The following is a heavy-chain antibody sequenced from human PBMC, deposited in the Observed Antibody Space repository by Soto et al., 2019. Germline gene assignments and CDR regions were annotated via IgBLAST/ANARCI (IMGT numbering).Heavy chain of an antibody. CDR1: GFTFRNYG. CDR2: IGIGSSTK. CDR3: ARDQLYYNDISGRPLNAFDV. D-gene: IGHD3-22*01. V-gene: IGHV3-48*01. Sequence: HPGGSLRLSCAASGFTFRNYGMNWVRQAPGKGLEWVSYIGIGSSTKYYADSVKGRFTISRYNAKNSLYLQMNSLRAEDTAVYYCARDQLYYNDISGRPLNAFDVWGQGTMVTVSS. J-gene: IGHJ3*01.